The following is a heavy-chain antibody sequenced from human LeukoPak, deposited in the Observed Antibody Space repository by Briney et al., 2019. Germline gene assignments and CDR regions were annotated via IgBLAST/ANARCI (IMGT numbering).Heavy chain of an antibody. CDR2: IRQDGSQK. Sequence: RGSLRLSCTASGFTFSSYWMIWVRQAPGKGLEWVANIRQDGSQKNYVDSVKGRFTISRDNTKKSLYLQMNSLRVEDTAVYYCTRDVSYYDSSGYYDNFDVWGQGTMVTVSS. CDR3: TRDVSYYDSSGYYDNFDV. CDR1: GFTFSSYW. V-gene: IGHV3-7*01. D-gene: IGHD3-22*01. J-gene: IGHJ3*01.